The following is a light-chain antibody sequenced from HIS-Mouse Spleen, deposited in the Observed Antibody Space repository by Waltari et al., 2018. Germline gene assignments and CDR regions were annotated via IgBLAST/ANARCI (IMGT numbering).Light chain of an antibody. CDR2: EVS. V-gene: IGLV2-14*01. J-gene: IGLJ1*01. CDR3: SSYTSSSTYV. CDR1: SSDVGGYNY. Sequence: QSALTQPASVSGSPGQSITISCTGTSSDVGGYNYVSWYQQHQGKAPKRMIYEVSNRPSGVSNRFSGSKSGNTASLTISGLQAEDEADYYCSSYTSSSTYVFGTGTKVTVL.